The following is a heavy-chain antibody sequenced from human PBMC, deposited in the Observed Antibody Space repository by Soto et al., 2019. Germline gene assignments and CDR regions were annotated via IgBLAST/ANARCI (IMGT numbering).Heavy chain of an antibody. CDR2: IIPIFGTA. J-gene: IGHJ6*02. V-gene: IGHV1-69*12. CDR3: ASPPRYSSGWYGNPYYYGMDV. D-gene: IGHD6-19*01. Sequence: QVQLVQSGAEVKKPGSSVKVSCKASGGTFSSYAISWVRQAPGQGLEWMGGIIPIFGTANYAQKFQGRVRINADEYTSTAYMELSSLRSEDTDVYYCASPPRYSSGWYGNPYYYGMDVWGQGTTVTVSS. CDR1: GGTFSSYA.